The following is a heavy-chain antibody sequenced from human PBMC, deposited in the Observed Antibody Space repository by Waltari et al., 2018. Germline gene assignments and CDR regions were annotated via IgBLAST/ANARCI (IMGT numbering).Heavy chain of an antibody. D-gene: IGHD4-17*01. J-gene: IGHJ2*01. Sequence: QVQLQESGPRLVKPVETLSLTCTVSGGSMTTSYGSLIRQAAGKGPEWIGRIYTTGDTKYNPSIKSRVIMSIDTSKNQFSLSLNSVTAADTAVYYCARCSTVTSIYWYFDLWGRGALVTVSS. CDR2: IYTTGDT. V-gene: IGHV4-4*07. CDR3: ARCSTVTSIYWYFDL. CDR1: GGSMTTSY.